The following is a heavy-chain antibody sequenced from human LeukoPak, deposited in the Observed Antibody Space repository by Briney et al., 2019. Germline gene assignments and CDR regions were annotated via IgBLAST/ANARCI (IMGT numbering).Heavy chain of an antibody. CDR1: GFTFSSYG. D-gene: IGHD2-21*02. CDR3: TTDTDGWGYCGGDCYSVDY. J-gene: IGHJ4*02. V-gene: IGHV3-15*01. CDR2: IKSKTDGGTT. Sequence: GGSLRLSCAASGFTFSSYGMHWVRQAPGKGLEWVGRIKSKTDGGTTDYAAPVKGRFTTSRDDSKNTLYLQMNSLKTEDTAVYYCTTDTDGWGYCGGDCYSVDYWGQGTLVTVSS.